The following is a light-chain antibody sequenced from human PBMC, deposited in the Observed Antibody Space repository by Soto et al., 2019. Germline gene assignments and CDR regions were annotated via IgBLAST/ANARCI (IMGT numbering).Light chain of an antibody. CDR1: QDISNY. CDR3: QQYDNLPPYT. V-gene: IGKV1-33*01. J-gene: IGKJ2*01. Sequence: DIQMTQSPSSLSASVGDRVTITCQASQDISNYLNWYQQKPGKAPKLLIYDASNLETGVPSRFXGSGTDTDFTFTISSLQPEDIATYYCQQYDNLPPYTFGQGTKLEIK. CDR2: DAS.